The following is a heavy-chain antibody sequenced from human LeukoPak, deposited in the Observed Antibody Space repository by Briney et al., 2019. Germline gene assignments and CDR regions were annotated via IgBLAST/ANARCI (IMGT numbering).Heavy chain of an antibody. Sequence: SETLSLTCTVSGGSISSSSYYWGWIRQPPGKGLEWIGSIYYSGSTYYNPSLKSRVTISVDTSKNQFSLKLSSVTAADTAVYNCAAESGSYISAFDYWGQGTPVTVSS. D-gene: IGHD1-26*01. CDR3: AAESGSYISAFDY. CDR1: GGSISSSSYY. V-gene: IGHV4-39*01. CDR2: IYYSGST. J-gene: IGHJ4*02.